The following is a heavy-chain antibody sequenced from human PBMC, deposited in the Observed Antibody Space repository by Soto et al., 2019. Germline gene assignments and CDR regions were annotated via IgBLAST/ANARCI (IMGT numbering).Heavy chain of an antibody. J-gene: IGHJ5*02. CDR1: GGSISSGGYY. CDR3: ARSVSP. V-gene: IGHV4-31*03. CDR2: IYYSGST. Sequence: QVQLQESGPGLVKPSQTLSLTCTVSGGSISSGGYYWTWIRQHPGKGLEWIGYIYYSGSTYYNPPLKIRVTIPVTTSKNQFSLKLRSVSAADTAVYYCARSVSPWGQGTLVTVSS.